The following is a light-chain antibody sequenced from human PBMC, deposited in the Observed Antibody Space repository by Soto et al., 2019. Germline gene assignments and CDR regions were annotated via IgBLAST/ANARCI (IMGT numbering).Light chain of an antibody. Sequence: QSALTQPASVSGSPGQSITISCTGTSSDVGSYNLVSWYQQHPGKAPKLMIYEGSKRPSGVSNGFSGSKSGNTASLTISGLQAEDEADYYCCSYAGSSTSYVFGTGTKLTVL. CDR1: SSDVGSYNL. CDR2: EGS. V-gene: IGLV2-23*01. J-gene: IGLJ1*01. CDR3: CSYAGSSTSYV.